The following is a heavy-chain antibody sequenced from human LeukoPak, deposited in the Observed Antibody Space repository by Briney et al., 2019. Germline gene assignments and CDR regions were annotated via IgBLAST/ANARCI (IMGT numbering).Heavy chain of an antibody. V-gene: IGHV1-46*01. CDR1: GYTFTSYY. CDR2: INPSGGST. D-gene: IGHD4-11*01. Sequence: ASVKVSCRASGYTFTSYYMHWVRQAPGQGLEWMGIINPSGGSTSYAQKFQGRVTMTRDTSTSTVHMELSSLRSEDTAVYYCARDPAGTTQRDNWFDPWGQGTLVTVSS. J-gene: IGHJ5*02. CDR3: ARDPAGTTQRDNWFDP.